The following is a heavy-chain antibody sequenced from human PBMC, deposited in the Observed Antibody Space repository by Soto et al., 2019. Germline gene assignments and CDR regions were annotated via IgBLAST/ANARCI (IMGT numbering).Heavy chain of an antibody. CDR1: GGTFSSYA. J-gene: IGHJ4*02. V-gene: IGHV1-69*13. CDR2: IIPIFGTA. D-gene: IGHD3-16*01. Sequence: SLKVSCKASGGTFSSYAISWVRQAPGQGLEWMGGIIPIFGTANYAQKFQGRVTITADESTSTAYMELSSLRSEDTAMYYCARHGLIGGTYKYHFDYWGQGTLVTVSS. CDR3: ARHGLIGGTYKYHFDY.